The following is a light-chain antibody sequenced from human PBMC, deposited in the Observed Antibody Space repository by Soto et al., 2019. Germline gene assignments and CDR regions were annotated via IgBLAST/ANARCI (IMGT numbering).Light chain of an antibody. V-gene: IGKV1D-12*01. CDR2: AAS. CDR1: QDISSW. Sequence: DIQMTQSPSSVSASVGDRVTITYRASQDISSWLAWYQQKPGKAPKLLIYAASSLQSGVPSRFSGSGSGTDFTLTISSLQPEDFATYYCHQANSFPITFGQGTRLEIK. CDR3: HQANSFPIT. J-gene: IGKJ5*01.